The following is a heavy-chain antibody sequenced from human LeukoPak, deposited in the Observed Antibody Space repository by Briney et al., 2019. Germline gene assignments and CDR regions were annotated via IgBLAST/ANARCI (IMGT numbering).Heavy chain of an antibody. CDR3: ARGGPGTDTPYYFDY. CDR2: IKQDGSEK. J-gene: IGHJ4*02. V-gene: IGHV3-7*01. D-gene: IGHD3-10*01. CDR1: GFTFSSYW. Sequence: GGSLRLSCAASGFTFSSYWMSWVRQAPGKGLEWVANIKQDGSEKYYVDSVKGRFTISRDNAKNSLYLQMNSLRAEDTAVYYCARGGPGTDTPYYFDYWGQGTLVTVSS.